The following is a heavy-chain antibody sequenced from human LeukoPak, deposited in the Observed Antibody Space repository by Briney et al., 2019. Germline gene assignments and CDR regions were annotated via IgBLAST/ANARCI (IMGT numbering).Heavy chain of an antibody. D-gene: IGHD1-7*01. CDR2: ITGSADRT. CDR3: AKMRVDNWNYGYYFDY. V-gene: IGHV3-23*01. J-gene: IGHJ4*02. Sequence: GGSLRLSCAASGFTFSSYGMSWVRQAPGKGLEWVAAITGSADRTYYADSVKGRFTISRDNSKNTLYLQMNSLRAEDTAVYYCAKMRVDNWNYGYYFDYWGQGTLVTVSS. CDR1: GFTFSSYG.